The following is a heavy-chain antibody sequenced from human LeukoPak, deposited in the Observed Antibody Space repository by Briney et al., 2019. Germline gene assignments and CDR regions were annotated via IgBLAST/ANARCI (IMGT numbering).Heavy chain of an antibody. J-gene: IGHJ3*02. CDR2: IYYSGST. CDR1: GCSISSGGYS. CDR3: ARGPRFLEWLLSGAFDI. D-gene: IGHD3-3*01. V-gene: IGHV4-61*08. Sequence: SQTLSLTCAVSGCSISSGGYSWSWIRQPPGQGLEWIGYIYYSGSTNYNPSLKSRVTISVDTSKNQFSLKLSSVTAADTAVYYCARGPRFLEWLLSGAFDIWGQGTMVTVSS.